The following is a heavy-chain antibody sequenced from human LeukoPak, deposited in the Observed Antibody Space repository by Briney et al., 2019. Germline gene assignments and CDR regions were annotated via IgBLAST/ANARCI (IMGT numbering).Heavy chain of an antibody. J-gene: IGHJ4*02. Sequence: PGGSLRLSCAASGFTFSSYAMSWVRQAPGMGLEWVSAISGSGGSTYYADSVKGRFTISRDNSKNTLYLQMNSLRAEDTAVYYCAKVRDYGDYYFDYWGQGTLVTVSS. D-gene: IGHD4-17*01. CDR3: AKVRDYGDYYFDY. V-gene: IGHV3-23*01. CDR1: GFTFSSYA. CDR2: ISGSGGST.